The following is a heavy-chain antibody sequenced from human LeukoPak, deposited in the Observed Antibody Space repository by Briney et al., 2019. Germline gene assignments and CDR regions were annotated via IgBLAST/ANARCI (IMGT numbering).Heavy chain of an antibody. V-gene: IGHV1-69*13. Sequence: GASVKVSCKASGGTFSSYAISWVRQAPGQGLEWMGGIIPIFGTANYAQKFQGRVTITADESTSTAYMELSSLRSEDTAVYYCASALFRGVRLVDYWGQGTLVTVSS. CDR2: IIPIFGTA. J-gene: IGHJ4*02. CDR3: ASALFRGVRLVDY. CDR1: GGTFSSYA. D-gene: IGHD3-10*01.